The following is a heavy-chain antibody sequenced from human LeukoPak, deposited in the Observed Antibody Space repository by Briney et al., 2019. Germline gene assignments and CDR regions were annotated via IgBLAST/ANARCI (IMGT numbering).Heavy chain of an antibody. V-gene: IGHV3-21*01. CDR1: GFTFSSYS. CDR3: ARDLWNPAAAGLGYYYYYYYGMDV. Sequence: NSGGSLRLSCAASGFTFSSYSMNWVRQAPGKGLEWVSSISSSSSYIYYADSVKDRFTISRDNAKNSLYLQMNSLRAEDTAVYYCARDLWNPAAAGLGYYYYYYYGMDVWGQGTTVTVSS. CDR2: ISSSSSYI. D-gene: IGHD6-13*01. J-gene: IGHJ6*02.